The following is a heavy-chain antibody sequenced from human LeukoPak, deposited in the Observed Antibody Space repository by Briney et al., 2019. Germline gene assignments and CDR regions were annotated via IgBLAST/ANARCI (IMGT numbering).Heavy chain of an antibody. Sequence: PGRSLRLSCAASGFTFSSYAMHWVRQAPGKGLEWVAVISYDGSNKYYADSVKGRFTISRDNSKNTLYLQMNSLRAEDTAVYYCAKDGKIGSGWKDYYGMDVWGKGTTVTVSS. J-gene: IGHJ6*04. CDR3: AKDGKIGSGWKDYYGMDV. CDR2: ISYDGSNK. D-gene: IGHD6-25*01. V-gene: IGHV3-30*04. CDR1: GFTFSSYA.